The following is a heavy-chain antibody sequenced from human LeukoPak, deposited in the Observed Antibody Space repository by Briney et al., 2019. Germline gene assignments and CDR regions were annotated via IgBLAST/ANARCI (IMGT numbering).Heavy chain of an antibody. CDR3: ARESPIAVAGTLYYYYYYMDV. D-gene: IGHD6-19*01. Sequence: PSETLSLTCTVSGASISSGGYSWGWIRQPPGKGLEWMGYIYFSGTPYYNPSLNGRFTISGDMSKNQFYLHLTSVTAADTAVYYCARESPIAVAGTLYYYYYYMDVWGKGTTVTVSS. V-gene: IGHV4-30-4*07. CDR2: IYFSGTP. J-gene: IGHJ6*03. CDR1: GASISSGGYS.